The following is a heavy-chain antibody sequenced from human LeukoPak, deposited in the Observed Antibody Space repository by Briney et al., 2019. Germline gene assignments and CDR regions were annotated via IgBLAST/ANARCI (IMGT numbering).Heavy chain of an antibody. CDR3: ARVWFRDYYYYYGMDV. Sequence: SETLSLTCAVYGGSFSGYYWSWIRQPPGKGLEWIGEINHSGSTNYNPSLKSRVTISVDTSKNQFSLKLSSVTAADTAVYYCARVWFRDYYYYYGMDVWGQGTTVTVSS. CDR1: GGSFSGYY. J-gene: IGHJ6*02. D-gene: IGHD3-10*01. CDR2: INHSGST. V-gene: IGHV4-34*01.